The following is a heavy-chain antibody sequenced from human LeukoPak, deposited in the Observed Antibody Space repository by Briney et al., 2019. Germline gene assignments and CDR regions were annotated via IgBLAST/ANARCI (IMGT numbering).Heavy chain of an antibody. CDR2: IYHSGST. V-gene: IGHV4-38-2*02. J-gene: IGHJ4*02. CDR3: ARDVGYDFWSGYYTFDY. Sequence: SETLSLTCTVSGYSISSGYYWGWIRQPPGKGLEWIGSIYHSGSTYYNPSLKSRVTISVDTSKNQFSLKLSSVTAADTAVYYCARDVGYDFWSGYYTFDYWGQGTLVTVSS. CDR1: GYSISSGYY. D-gene: IGHD3-3*01.